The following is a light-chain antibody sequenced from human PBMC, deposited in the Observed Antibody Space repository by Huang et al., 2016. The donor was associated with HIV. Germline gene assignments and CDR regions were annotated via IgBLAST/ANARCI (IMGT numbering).Light chain of an antibody. CDR1: QDISNS. Sequence: DIQMTQSPSSLSASVGDRVVITCRASQDISNSLAWYQQKPGKAPNLLFYAASTLETAVPPRVSGGGSGTEYTLTISSLQPEDFATYYCQQYYGIPLTFGGGTKVEIK. CDR3: QQYYGIPLT. V-gene: IGKV1-NL1*01. CDR2: AAS. J-gene: IGKJ4*01.